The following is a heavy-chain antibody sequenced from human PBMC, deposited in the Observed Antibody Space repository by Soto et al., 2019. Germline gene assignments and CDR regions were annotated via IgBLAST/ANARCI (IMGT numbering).Heavy chain of an antibody. CDR3: ARAPRANRKWWFDP. Sequence: PSETLSLTCTVSGGSISSYYWSWIRQPPGKGLEWIGYIYYSGSTNYNPSLKSRVTISVDTSKNQFSLKLSSVTAADTAVYYCARAPRANRKWWFDPWGQGTLVTVS. CDR2: IYYSGST. J-gene: IGHJ5*02. D-gene: IGHD1-26*01. V-gene: IGHV4-59*01. CDR1: GGSISSYY.